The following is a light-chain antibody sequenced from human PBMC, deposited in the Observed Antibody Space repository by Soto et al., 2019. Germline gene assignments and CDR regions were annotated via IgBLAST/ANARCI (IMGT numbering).Light chain of an antibody. CDR2: TNN. V-gene: IGLV1-47*01. CDR3: ATWDDSLSAWV. J-gene: IGLJ3*02. Sequence: SALTQPPSASGTPGQRVSISCSGSSSNIGSNYVYWYQQLSGTAPKLLIYTNNQRPSGVPDRFSGSKSGTSASLAISGLRSEDEADYYCATWDDSLSAWVFGGGTKVTVL. CDR1: SSNIGSNY.